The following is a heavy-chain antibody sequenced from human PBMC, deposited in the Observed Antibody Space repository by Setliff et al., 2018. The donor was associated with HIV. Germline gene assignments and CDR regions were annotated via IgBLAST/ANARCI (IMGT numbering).Heavy chain of an antibody. CDR2: IYYSGCT. V-gene: IGHV4-59*01. Sequence: SETLSLTCTVSGGSISSYYWSWIRQPPGKGLEWIGYIYYSGCTNYNPSLKSRVTISVDTSKNQFSLKLTSVTPADTAVYYCASGEYSYGYRFDYWGQGTLVTVSS. CDR3: ASGEYSYGYRFDY. D-gene: IGHD5-18*01. J-gene: IGHJ4*02. CDR1: GGSISSYY.